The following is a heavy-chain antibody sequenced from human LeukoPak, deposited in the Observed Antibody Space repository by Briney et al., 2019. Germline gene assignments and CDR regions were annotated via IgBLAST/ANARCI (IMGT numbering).Heavy chain of an antibody. CDR3: RMGRAVAGTFFDY. CDR2: INPNSGGT. Sequence: GASVKVSCKASGYTFTGYYMHWVRQAPGQGLEWMGWINPNSGGTNYAQKFQGRVTMTRDTSISTAYMELSGLRSDDTAVYYCRMGRAVAGTFFDYWGQGTLVTVSS. V-gene: IGHV1-2*02. CDR1: GYTFTGYY. D-gene: IGHD6-19*01. J-gene: IGHJ4*02.